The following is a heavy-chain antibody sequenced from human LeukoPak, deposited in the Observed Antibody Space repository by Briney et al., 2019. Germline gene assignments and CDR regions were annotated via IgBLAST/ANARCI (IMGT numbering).Heavy chain of an antibody. CDR3: ARGNSGWRYDSIDY. J-gene: IGHJ4*02. CDR1: GGTFSSYA. D-gene: IGHD6-19*01. CDR2: IIPILGIA. Sequence: SVKVSCKASGGTFSSYAISWVRQAPGQGLEWMGRIIPILGIANYAQKFQGRVTITADKSTSTAYMKLSSLRSEDTAVYYCARGNSGWRYDSIDYWGQGTLVTVSS. V-gene: IGHV1-69*04.